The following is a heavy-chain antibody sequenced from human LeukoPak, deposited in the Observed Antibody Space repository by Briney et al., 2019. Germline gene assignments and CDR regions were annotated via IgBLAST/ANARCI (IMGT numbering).Heavy chain of an antibody. D-gene: IGHD3-22*01. J-gene: IGHJ4*02. CDR1: GGSFSGYY. V-gene: IGHV4-34*01. Sequence: PSETLSLTCAVYGGSFSGYYWSWIRQPPGEGLEWIGEINHSGSTNYNPSLKSRVTISVDTSKNQFSLKLSSVTAADTAVYYCARGGYYYDSSGYPIDYWGQGTLVTVSS. CDR2: INHSGST. CDR3: ARGGYYYDSSGYPIDY.